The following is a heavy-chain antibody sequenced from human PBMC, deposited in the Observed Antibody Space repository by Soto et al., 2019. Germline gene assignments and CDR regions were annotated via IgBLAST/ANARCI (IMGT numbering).Heavy chain of an antibody. Sequence: ASVKVSCKVSGYSFSEMSMHWVRQTPEKGLEWMGSFDGEDGQTMYAQKFQGRVTMTEDTSADTAYMELSSLRSDDTAVYYCGIPGATGHPDYWGQGTLVTVSS. J-gene: IGHJ4*02. CDR1: GYSFSEMS. D-gene: IGHD3-10*01. CDR3: GIPGATGHPDY. V-gene: IGHV1-24*01. CDR2: FDGEDGQT.